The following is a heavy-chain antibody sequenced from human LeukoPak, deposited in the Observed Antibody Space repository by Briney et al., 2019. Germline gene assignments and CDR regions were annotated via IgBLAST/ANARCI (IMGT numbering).Heavy chain of an antibody. CDR3: AADPDSSGIGSFDY. J-gene: IGHJ4*02. D-gene: IGHD3-22*01. V-gene: IGHV1-58*02. CDR1: GFTFTSSA. Sequence: ASVKVSCKASGFTFTSSAMQWVRQARGQRLEWIGWIVVGSGNTNYAQKFQERVTITRDMSTSTAYMELSSLRSEDTAVYYCAADPDSSGIGSFDYWGQETLVTVSS. CDR2: IVVGSGNT.